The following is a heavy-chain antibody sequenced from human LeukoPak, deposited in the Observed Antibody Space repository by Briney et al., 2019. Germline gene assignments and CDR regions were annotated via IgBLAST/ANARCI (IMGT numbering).Heavy chain of an antibody. CDR1: GFTFSSYA. CDR3: AKDPYPYYSGSGSFYSGFDY. V-gene: IGHV3-23*01. CDR2: IIGSGGST. J-gene: IGHJ4*02. D-gene: IGHD3-10*01. Sequence: GGSLRLSCAASGFTFSSYAMSWVRQAPGKGLEWVSAIIGSGGSTYYADSVKGRFTISRDNSNTTLYLQMNSTRAEETNVYYCAKDPYPYYSGSGSFYSGFDYWGQGTLVTVSS.